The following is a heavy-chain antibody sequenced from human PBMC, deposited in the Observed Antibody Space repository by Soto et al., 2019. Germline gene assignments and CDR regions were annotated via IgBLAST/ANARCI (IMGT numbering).Heavy chain of an antibody. CDR3: AREDYYDSSGYRTRDAFDI. CDR1: GGSFSGYY. CDR2: INHSGST. D-gene: IGHD3-22*01. V-gene: IGHV4-34*01. J-gene: IGHJ3*02. Sequence: PSETLSLTCAVYGGSFSGYYWSWIRQPPGKGLEWIGEINHSGSTNYNPSLKSRVTISVDTSKNQFSLKLSSVTAADTAVYDCAREDYYDSSGYRTRDAFDIWGQGTMVTVSS.